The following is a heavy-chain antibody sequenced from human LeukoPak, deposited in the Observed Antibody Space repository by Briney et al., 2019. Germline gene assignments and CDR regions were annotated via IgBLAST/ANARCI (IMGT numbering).Heavy chain of an antibody. Sequence: PGGSLRLSCAASGFSFSTYSMIWVRQAPGKGLEWVAVISSDGNNKYYADSVKGRFTISRDNSKNTLYLQMNSLRAEDTAVYYCARIRVTYFDYWGQGTLVTVSS. CDR1: GFSFSTYS. D-gene: IGHD2-21*02. CDR3: ARIRVTYFDY. V-gene: IGHV3-30*03. J-gene: IGHJ4*02. CDR2: ISSDGNNK.